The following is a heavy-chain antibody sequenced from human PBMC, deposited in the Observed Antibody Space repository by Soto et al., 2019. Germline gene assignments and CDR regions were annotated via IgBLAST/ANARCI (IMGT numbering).Heavy chain of an antibody. D-gene: IGHD6-6*01. Sequence: GESLKISCKGSGYSFTSYWISWVRQMPGKGLEWMGRIDPSDSYTNYSPSFQGHVTISADKSISTAYLQWSSLKASDTAMYYCASSPLSIAARDYYGMDVWGQGTTVTVSS. CDR2: IDPSDSYT. J-gene: IGHJ6*02. CDR1: GYSFTSYW. V-gene: IGHV5-10-1*01. CDR3: ASSPLSIAARDYYGMDV.